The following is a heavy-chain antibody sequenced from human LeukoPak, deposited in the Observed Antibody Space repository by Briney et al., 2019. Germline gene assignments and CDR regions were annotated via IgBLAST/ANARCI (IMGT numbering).Heavy chain of an antibody. V-gene: IGHV3-9*03. CDR3: VKGGTAVAGGAFDY. CDR2: ISWNSGSL. J-gene: IGHJ4*02. D-gene: IGHD6-19*01. Sequence: PGRSLRLSCAASGFNFNDYAMHWVRQAPGKGLEWVSGISWNSGSLVYAGSVKGRFTVSRDNAKNYLYLQMNSLRAEDMALYYCVKGGTAVAGGAFDYWGQGTLVTVSS. CDR1: GFNFNDYA.